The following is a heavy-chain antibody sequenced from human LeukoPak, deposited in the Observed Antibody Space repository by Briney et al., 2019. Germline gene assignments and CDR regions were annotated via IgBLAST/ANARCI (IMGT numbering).Heavy chain of an antibody. J-gene: IGHJ4*02. CDR1: GFTFSSYA. Sequence: GGSLRLSCAAAGFTFSSYAMSWVGQAPGKGLEWVSAISGSGGSTYYADSVKGRFPISRDNSRNPLYLQMTSLTAEDTAVYYCAKVLDLVVVVAATDYWGQGTLVTVSS. D-gene: IGHD2-15*01. V-gene: IGHV3-23*01. CDR2: ISGSGGST. CDR3: AKVLDLVVVVAATDY.